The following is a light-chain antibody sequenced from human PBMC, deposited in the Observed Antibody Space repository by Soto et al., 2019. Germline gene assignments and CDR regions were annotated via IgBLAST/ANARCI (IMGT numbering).Light chain of an antibody. CDR3: QQYGSSPRVT. V-gene: IGKV3-20*01. J-gene: IGKJ5*01. CDR2: GTS. CDR1: QSVGSIY. Sequence: EIVLTQSPGTLSLSPGERATLSCRASQSVGSIYLAWYQQKPGQAPRLLIYGTSSRATGIPDRFSGSGSGTDFSLTISRLEPEDFAVYFCQQYGSSPRVTFGHGTRLEIK.